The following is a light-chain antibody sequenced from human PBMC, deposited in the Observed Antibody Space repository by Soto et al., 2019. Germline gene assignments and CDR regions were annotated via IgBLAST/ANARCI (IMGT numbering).Light chain of an antibody. CDR2: WAS. V-gene: IGKV4-1*01. J-gene: IGKJ4*01. Sequence: DIVMTQSPDSLAVSLGERATINCKSSQSVLYNSNNKNFLAWYQQKLGQPPKLLIYWASTRESGVPDRFSGSGPGTDFTLTISSLQAEDVAVYYCQQYYGSPVTFGGGTKVDIK. CDR3: QQYYGSPVT. CDR1: QSVLYNSNNKNF.